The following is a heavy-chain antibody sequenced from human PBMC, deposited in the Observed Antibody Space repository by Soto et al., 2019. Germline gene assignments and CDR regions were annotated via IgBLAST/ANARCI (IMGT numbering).Heavy chain of an antibody. CDR1: GFTLSSYS. CDR2: ISSTSSHI. Sequence: EVQLVESGGGLVKPGGCLRLSCAASGFTLSSYSMMWVRQAPGKGLEWVSSISSTSSHIYYADSVKGRFTISRDNAKNSLYLQMNTLRAEDTAVYYCARGFTVTPTDSWGQGTLVTVSS. V-gene: IGHV3-21*01. J-gene: IGHJ4*02. CDR3: ARGFTVTPTDS. D-gene: IGHD4-17*01.